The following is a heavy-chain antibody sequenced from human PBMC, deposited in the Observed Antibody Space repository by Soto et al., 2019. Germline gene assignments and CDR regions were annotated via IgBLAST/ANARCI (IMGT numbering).Heavy chain of an antibody. D-gene: IGHD3-10*02. Sequence: QVQLQQWGAGLLKPSETLSLTCTVYDGSSSGYYWSWVRQPPGKGLEWIGEINPSGSTNYNPSLKSRVTISVDTSNNQFSLNVNSVTAADTAVYYCARGRITTLHWGQGTLVTVSS. V-gene: IGHV4-34*01. CDR2: INPSGST. CDR1: DGSSSGYY. J-gene: IGHJ4*02. CDR3: ARGRITTLH.